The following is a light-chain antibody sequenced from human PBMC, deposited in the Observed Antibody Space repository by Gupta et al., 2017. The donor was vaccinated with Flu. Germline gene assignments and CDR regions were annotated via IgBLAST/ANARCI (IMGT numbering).Light chain of an antibody. CDR3: QQGNRTPLT. CDR2: AAS. V-gene: IGKV1-39*01. Sequence: DVQMTQSPSSLSASVGDRVTITCRASQSISNYVNWFQQKVGEAPKLLIYAASRLQSGVPSRFSGSGSGTEFTLTISSLQPEDFATYYCQQGNRTPLTFGGGTKVEI. J-gene: IGKJ4*01. CDR1: QSISNY.